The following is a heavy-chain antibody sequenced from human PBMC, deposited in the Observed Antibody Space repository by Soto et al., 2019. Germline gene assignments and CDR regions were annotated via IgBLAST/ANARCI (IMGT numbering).Heavy chain of an antibody. Sequence: LSLTCAVYGGSFSGYYWSWIRQPPGKGLEWIGEINHSGSTNYNPSLKSRVTISVDTSKNQFSLKLSSVTAADTAVYFCAREGGESSDGLYYFDSWGQGSLVTVSA. J-gene: IGHJ4*02. CDR1: GGSFSGYY. V-gene: IGHV4-34*01. D-gene: IGHD3-16*01. CDR3: AREGGESSDGLYYFDS. CDR2: INHSGST.